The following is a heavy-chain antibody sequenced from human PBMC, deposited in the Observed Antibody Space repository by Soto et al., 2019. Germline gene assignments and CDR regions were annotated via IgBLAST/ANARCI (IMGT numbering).Heavy chain of an antibody. Sequence: PGGSLRLSCAASGFTFSSYWMNWVRQGPGKGLVWVSRINSDGSDTSYADSVKGRFTISRDNAKNTLYLQMNSLRAEDTAVYYCARLDSSSWALDYWGQGTLVTVSS. CDR1: GFTFSSYW. J-gene: IGHJ4*02. D-gene: IGHD6-13*01. CDR2: INSDGSDT. V-gene: IGHV3-74*01. CDR3: ARLDSSSWALDY.